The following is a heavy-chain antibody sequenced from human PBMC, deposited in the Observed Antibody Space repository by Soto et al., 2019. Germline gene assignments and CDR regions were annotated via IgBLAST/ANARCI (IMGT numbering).Heavy chain of an antibody. CDR1: GGSFSGYY. D-gene: IGHD3-3*01. Sequence: SETLSLTCAVYGGSFSGYYCSWIRQPPGKGLEWIGEINHSGSTNYNPSLKSRVTISVDTSKNQFSLKLSSVTAADTAVYYCARGKLTFLEWLLARRYFDYWGQGTLVTVSS. V-gene: IGHV4-34*01. CDR2: INHSGST. CDR3: ARGKLTFLEWLLARRYFDY. J-gene: IGHJ4*02.